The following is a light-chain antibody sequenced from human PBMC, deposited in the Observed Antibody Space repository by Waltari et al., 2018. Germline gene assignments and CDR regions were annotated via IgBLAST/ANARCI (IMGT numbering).Light chain of an antibody. J-gene: IGLJ1*01. CDR2: EVT. V-gene: IGLV2-23*02. CDR1: SSDVGTYNL. CDR3: CSYNDGPYV. Sequence: QSALTQPAPVSGSPGQSITISCTGTSSDVGTYNLVSWYQQHPGKPPKLMIYEVTKRPSWVSSRFAASRSGNTTSLTISGLQAEDEADYYCCSYNDGPYVFGTGTKVTVL.